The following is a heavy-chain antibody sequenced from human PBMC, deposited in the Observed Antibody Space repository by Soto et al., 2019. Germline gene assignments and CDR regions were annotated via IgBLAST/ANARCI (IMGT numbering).Heavy chain of an antibody. CDR2: INTGGIT. Sequence: EVQLLYSGGSVVQPGGSLRLSCTASGFTFANSAMNWVRQAPGKGLEWVSTINTGGITYSADSVRCLFTISRDNSNNTLYLQINSLSAGDPAVYYCARNWWPLDYWGPGTLVTVS. CDR1: GFTFANSA. J-gene: IGHJ4*02. D-gene: IGHD2-15*01. V-gene: IGHV3-23*01. CDR3: ARNWWPLDY.